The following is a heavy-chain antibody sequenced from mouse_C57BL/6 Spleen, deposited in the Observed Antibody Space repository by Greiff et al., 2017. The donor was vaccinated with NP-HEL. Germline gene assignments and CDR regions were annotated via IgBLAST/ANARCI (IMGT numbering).Heavy chain of an antibody. D-gene: IGHD1-1*01. J-gene: IGHJ4*01. CDR2: IYPGDGDT. V-gene: IGHV1-82*01. CDR1: GYAFSSSW. Sequence: VQLQQSGPELVKPGASVKISCKASGYAFSSSWMNWVKQRPGKGLEWIGRIYPGDGDTNYNGKFKGKATLTADKSSSTAYMQLSSLTSEDSAVYFCARWIYYGSSYYAMDYWGQGTSVTVSS. CDR3: ARWIYYGSSYYAMDY.